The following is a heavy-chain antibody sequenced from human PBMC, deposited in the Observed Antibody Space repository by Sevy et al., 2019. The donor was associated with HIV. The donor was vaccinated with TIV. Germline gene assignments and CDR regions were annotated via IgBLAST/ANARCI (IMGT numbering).Heavy chain of an antibody. CDR1: GFSFSNAW. Sequence: GGSLRLSCAASGFSFSNAWMSWVRQAPGKGLEWVGRIKSKSDGGPSDYAAPVKGRFTISRDDSRNTLYLQMNSLKTEDTAVYYCTSMTTVEGVFDFWGQGTLVTVSS. V-gene: IGHV3-15*01. CDR3: TSMTTVEGVFDF. CDR2: IKSKSDGGPS. D-gene: IGHD4-17*01. J-gene: IGHJ4*02.